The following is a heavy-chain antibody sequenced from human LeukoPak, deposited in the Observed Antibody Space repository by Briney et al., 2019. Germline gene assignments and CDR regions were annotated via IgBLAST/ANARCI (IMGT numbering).Heavy chain of an antibody. CDR3: AKDYGDYLRGFQH. CDR2: ISWNSGSI. J-gene: IGHJ1*01. V-gene: IGHV3-9*01. CDR1: GFTFDDYA. Sequence: GGSLRLSCAASGFTFDDYAMHCVRHAPGKGLECVSGISWNSGSIGYADSVKGRFTISRDNAKNSLYVQMNSLRAEDTALYYCAKDYGDYLRGFQHWGQGTLVTVSS. D-gene: IGHD4-17*01.